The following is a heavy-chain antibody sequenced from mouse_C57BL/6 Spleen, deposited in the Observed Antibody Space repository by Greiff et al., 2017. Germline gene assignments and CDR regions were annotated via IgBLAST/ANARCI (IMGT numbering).Heavy chain of an antibody. J-gene: IGHJ1*03. CDR1: GYSITSDY. D-gene: IGHD2-3*01. CDR2: ISYSGST. CDR3: ARSDGYWYFDV. Sequence: VQLKASGPGLAKPSQTLSLTCPVTGYSITSDYWNWIRKFPGNKLEYMGYISYSGSTYYDPSLKSRISRTRDTSKNQYYLQVNSVTTEDTATYYCARSDGYWYFDVGGTGTTVTVSS. V-gene: IGHV3-8*01.